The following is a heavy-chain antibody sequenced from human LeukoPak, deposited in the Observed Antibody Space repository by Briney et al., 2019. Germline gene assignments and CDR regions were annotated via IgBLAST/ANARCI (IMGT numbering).Heavy chain of an antibody. J-gene: IGHJ4*02. V-gene: IGHV3-33*01. CDR1: GFTFSSYG. D-gene: IGHD2-2*01. Sequence: GGSLRLSCAASGFTFSSYGMHWVRQAPGKGLEWVAVIWYDGSNKYYADSVKGRFTISRDNSKNTLYLQMNSLRAEDTAVYYCASVCSGTSCHFDYWGQGTLVTVSS. CDR2: IWYDGSNK. CDR3: ASVCSGTSCHFDY.